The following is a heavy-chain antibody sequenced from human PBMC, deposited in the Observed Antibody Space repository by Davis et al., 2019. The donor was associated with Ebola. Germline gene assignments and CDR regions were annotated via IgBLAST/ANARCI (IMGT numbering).Heavy chain of an antibody. CDR2: IRHDGTDK. Sequence: GESLKISCTSSTVTFSGFGMHWVRQAPGKGLEWAAFIRHDGTDKFYADSVKGRFTISRDNSKNTLYLQMNSLRAEDTAVYYCAKDDYHSGSPFDYWGQGTLVTVSS. V-gene: IGHV3-30*02. J-gene: IGHJ4*02. CDR1: TVTFSGFG. D-gene: IGHD1-26*01. CDR3: AKDDYHSGSPFDY.